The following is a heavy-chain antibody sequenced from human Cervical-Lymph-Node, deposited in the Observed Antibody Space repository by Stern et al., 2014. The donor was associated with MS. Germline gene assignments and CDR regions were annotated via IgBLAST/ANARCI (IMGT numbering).Heavy chain of an antibody. Sequence: VPLVESGAEVKSPGSSVKISCKASGGSLSSNPVSWVRQAPGQGLEWTGGIIPIFDSPNYSQKFAGRLTIIADKSTSTTYMQLSSLRSEDTAIYYCARDGILQTVDAFDLWGQGTMVTVSS. J-gene: IGHJ3*01. CDR3: ARDGILQTVDAFDL. CDR2: IIPIFDSP. D-gene: IGHD2-21*01. CDR1: GGSLSSNP. V-gene: IGHV1-69*06.